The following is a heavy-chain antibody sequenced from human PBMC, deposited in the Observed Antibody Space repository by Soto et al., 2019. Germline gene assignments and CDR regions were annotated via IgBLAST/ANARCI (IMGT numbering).Heavy chain of an antibody. CDR1: GGSISSSSYY. Sequence: QLQLQESGPGLVKLSETLSLPCTVSGGSISSSSYYWGWIRQPPGKVLEWIGSIYYIGSTYYNPSLKSRVTISLDTSKNQYSLKLSTATAADTAVYYGARTRVQLEPGEVDYWGQGTLVTVSS. CDR3: ARTRVQLEPGEVDY. CDR2: IYYIGST. D-gene: IGHD1-1*01. J-gene: IGHJ4*02. V-gene: IGHV4-39*01.